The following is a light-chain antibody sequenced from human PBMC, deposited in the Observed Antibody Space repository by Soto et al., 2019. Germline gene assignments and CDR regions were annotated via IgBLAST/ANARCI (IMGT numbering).Light chain of an antibody. CDR3: QHYKNYPWT. CDR2: GAS. Sequence: AIRMPQSPSSLSASAGDRVAIACRASQDVGRSLAWSQQKPGQAPKLLIYGASTLQSGVPSRFSGGGSGTDFTLTISCLQSEDFATYYCQHYKNYPWTFGQGTKVEIK. V-gene: IGKV1-8*01. CDR1: QDVGRS. J-gene: IGKJ1*01.